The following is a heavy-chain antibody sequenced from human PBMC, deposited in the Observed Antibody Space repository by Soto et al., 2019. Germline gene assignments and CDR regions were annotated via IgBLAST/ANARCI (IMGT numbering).Heavy chain of an antibody. CDR2: IYYSGST. J-gene: IGHJ4*02. V-gene: IGHV4-30-4*01. CDR3: ARASYDSSTYYLDY. D-gene: IGHD3-22*01. CDR1: GASISSGDYY. Sequence: QVQLQESGPGLVKPSQTLSLTCTVSGASISSGDYYWTWIRQPPGKGLEWIGSIYYSGSTYYNTSLKSRVTISVDTSNKQFSLKLSSVTAADTAVYYCARASYDSSTYYLDYWGQGTLVTVSS.